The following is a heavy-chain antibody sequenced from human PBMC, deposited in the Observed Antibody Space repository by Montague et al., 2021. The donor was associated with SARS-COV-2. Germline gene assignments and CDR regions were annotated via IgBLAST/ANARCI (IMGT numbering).Heavy chain of an antibody. V-gene: IGHV4-34*01. CDR2: INQGGAP. Sequence: SETLSLTCAVSRGSFSNYYWTWIRQSPGKGLEWIGEINQGGAPNYTPSLKSRVTISLDTSTKQISLKLNSVTVADTAVFFRARGRPVQGSFRHFDSISSGALDIWAQGSLVIVSS. J-gene: IGHJ3*02. D-gene: IGHD3-9*01. CDR3: ARGRPVQGSFRHFDSISSGALDI. CDR1: RGSFSNYY.